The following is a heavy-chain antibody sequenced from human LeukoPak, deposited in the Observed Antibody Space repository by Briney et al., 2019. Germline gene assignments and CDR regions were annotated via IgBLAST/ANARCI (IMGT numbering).Heavy chain of an antibody. CDR1: GFTFSSYG. V-gene: IGHV3-30*18. CDR2: VSYDGSNK. CDR3: AKDLSITMVRGAFDY. J-gene: IGHJ4*02. Sequence: PGGSLRLSCAASGFTFSSYGMHRVRQAPGKGLEWVAVVSYDGSNKYYADSVKGRFTISRDNSKNTLYLQMNSLRAEDTAVYYCAKDLSITMVRGAFDYWGQGTLVTVSS. D-gene: IGHD3-10*01.